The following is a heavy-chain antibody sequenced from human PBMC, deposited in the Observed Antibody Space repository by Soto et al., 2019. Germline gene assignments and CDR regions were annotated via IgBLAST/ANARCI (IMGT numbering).Heavy chain of an antibody. D-gene: IGHD2-8*01. J-gene: IGHJ2*01. CDR1: GYLFTSYY. Sequence: ASVKVSCKASGYLFTSYYIHWARQAPGQGLEWMGLINPNSGTTTYAQKFQGRVTMTRETSTRTVYMELSSLRSEDTAIYSCDSPDAASGATLSYSAVDVRGR. CDR2: INPNSGTT. V-gene: IGHV1-46*01. CDR3: DSPDAASGATLSYSAVDV.